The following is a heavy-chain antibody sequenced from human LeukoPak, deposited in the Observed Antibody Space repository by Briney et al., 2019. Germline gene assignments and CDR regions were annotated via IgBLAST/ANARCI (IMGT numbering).Heavy chain of an antibody. Sequence: EAGGSLRLSCTASGFSFSGHWMHWARQLPGKGLVWVSRISPTGSTTSYADSVKGRFTISRDNSKNTLYLQMNSLRAEDTAVYYCARDYDILTGFPRGGFDYWGQGTLVTVSS. CDR3: ARDYDILTGFPRGGFDY. CDR1: GFSFSGHW. V-gene: IGHV3-74*01. CDR2: ISPTGSTT. D-gene: IGHD3-9*01. J-gene: IGHJ4*02.